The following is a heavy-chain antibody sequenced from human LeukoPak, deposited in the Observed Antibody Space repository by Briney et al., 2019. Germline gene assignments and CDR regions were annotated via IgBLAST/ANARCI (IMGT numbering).Heavy chain of an antibody. J-gene: IGHJ4*02. Sequence: PGGSLRLSCAASGFTFSSYWMHWVRQAPGKGLVWVPRINSDGSSTSYADSVKGRFTISRDNAKNTLYLQMNSLRAEDTAVYYCARAATWYSSGWYYYWGQGTLVTVSS. D-gene: IGHD6-19*01. CDR1: GFTFSSYW. V-gene: IGHV3-74*01. CDR3: ARAATWYSSGWYYY. CDR2: INSDGSST.